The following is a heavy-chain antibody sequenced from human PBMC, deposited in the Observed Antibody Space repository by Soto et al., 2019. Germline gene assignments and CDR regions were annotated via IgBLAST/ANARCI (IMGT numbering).Heavy chain of an antibody. Sequence: SETLSLTCAVSDYSISSGYYWGWIRQPPGKGLEWIGSIYHSGSTYYNPSLKSRVTISVDTSKNQFSLKLSSVTAADTAMYYCARAEYSSSSFFDCWDQGTLVTVSS. CDR1: DYSISSGYY. V-gene: IGHV4-38-2*01. J-gene: IGHJ4*02. CDR2: IYHSGST. CDR3: ARAEYSSSSFFDC. D-gene: IGHD6-6*01.